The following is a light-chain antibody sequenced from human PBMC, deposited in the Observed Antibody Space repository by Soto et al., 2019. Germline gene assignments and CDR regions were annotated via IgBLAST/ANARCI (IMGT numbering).Light chain of an antibody. CDR3: QQRSNWPFT. CDR1: QSVSSY. J-gene: IGKJ5*01. Sequence: EIVLTQSPATLSLSPGERATLSCRASQSVSSYLAWYQQKPGQAPTLLIYDASNRATAIPPRFSGSGSVTAFTLTISNPETVEVAVYYFQQRSNWPFTFGRGPRLEIK. CDR2: DAS. V-gene: IGKV3-11*01.